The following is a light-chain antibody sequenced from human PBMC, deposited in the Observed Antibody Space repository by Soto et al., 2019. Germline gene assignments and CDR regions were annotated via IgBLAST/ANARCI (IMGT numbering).Light chain of an antibody. J-gene: IGKJ2*01. Sequence: DIQMTQSPSTLSASVGDRVTITCRASQSISSSFAWFQQKPGKTPNLLIYNASTLETGVPSRFSGSGSGTDFTLTISSLQPDDFATYYCQQYKSYSYTFGQGTKLEI. CDR2: NAS. CDR1: QSISSS. V-gene: IGKV1-5*03. CDR3: QQYKSYSYT.